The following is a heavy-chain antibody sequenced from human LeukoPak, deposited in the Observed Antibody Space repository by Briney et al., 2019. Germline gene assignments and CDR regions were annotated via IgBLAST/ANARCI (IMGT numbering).Heavy chain of an antibody. V-gene: IGHV4-34*01. CDR1: GGSFSGYY. CDR2: INHSGST. CDR3: ARVGIAVAGFDY. J-gene: IGHJ4*02. Sequence: PSETLSLTCAGYGGSFSGYYWSWIRQPPGKGLEWIGEINHSGSTNYNPSLTSRVTISVDTSRNQFSLKLSSVTAADTAVYYCARVGIAVAGFDYWGQGTLVTVSS. D-gene: IGHD6-19*01.